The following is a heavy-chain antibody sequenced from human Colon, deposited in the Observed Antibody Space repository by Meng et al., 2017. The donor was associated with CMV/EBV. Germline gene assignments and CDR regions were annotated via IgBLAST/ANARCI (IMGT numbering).Heavy chain of an antibody. CDR2: LSRVRNS. Sequence: CAVSGGSVSTDYWWSWIRQSPWKGLGWIGILSRVRNSTYHPSLKSRLTISIDKSKNQFSLKLSSVTAADTAFYFCASSSGWWRIDYWGRGTLVTVSS. V-gene: IGHV4-4*01. D-gene: IGHD6-19*01. CDR3: ASSSGWWRIDY. J-gene: IGHJ4*01. CDR1: GGSVSTDYW.